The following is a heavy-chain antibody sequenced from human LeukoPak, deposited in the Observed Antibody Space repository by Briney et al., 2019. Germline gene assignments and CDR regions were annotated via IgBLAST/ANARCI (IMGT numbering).Heavy chain of an antibody. CDR1: GGSISSGGYS. CDR3: AREPRQSSGSRDAFDI. D-gene: IGHD1-26*01. V-gene: IGHV4-30-2*01. J-gene: IGHJ3*02. CDR2: IYHSGST. Sequence: SQTLSLTCAVSGGSISSGGYSWSWIRQPPGKGLEWIGYIYHSGSTYYNPSLKSRVTISVDRSKNQFSLKLSSVTAADTAVYYCAREPRQSSGSRDAFDIWGQGTMVTVSS.